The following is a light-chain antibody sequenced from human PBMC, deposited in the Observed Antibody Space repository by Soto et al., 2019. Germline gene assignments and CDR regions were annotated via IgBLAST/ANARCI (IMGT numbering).Light chain of an antibody. V-gene: IGKV3-15*01. J-gene: IGKJ4*01. CDR1: QSVSSN. CDR3: QQYTSRTLT. Sequence: EIVMTQSPATLSVSPGDRATLSCRASQSVSSNLAWYQQRPGQAPRLLIYGASTRATGIPARFSGSGSGTEFTLTISSLQSEDFAVYYCQQYTSRTLTFGGGTKVDIK. CDR2: GAS.